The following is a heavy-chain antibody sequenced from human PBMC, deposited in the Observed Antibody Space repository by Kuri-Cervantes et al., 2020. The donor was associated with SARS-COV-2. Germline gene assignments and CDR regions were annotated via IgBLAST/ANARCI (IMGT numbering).Heavy chain of an antibody. Sequence: SETLSLTCTVSGDSDSNDNLYWTWIRQPPGKGLEWIAYIHHSGYTNYNPSLKSRVTISTDTSKNQFSLKLSSVTAADTAVYYCARVRGSIASVGEEWFDPWGQGTLVTVSS. CDR1: GDSDSNDNLY. D-gene: IGHD3-10*01. J-gene: IGHJ5*02. CDR3: ARVRGSIASVGEEWFDP. CDR2: IHHSGYT. V-gene: IGHV4-61*01.